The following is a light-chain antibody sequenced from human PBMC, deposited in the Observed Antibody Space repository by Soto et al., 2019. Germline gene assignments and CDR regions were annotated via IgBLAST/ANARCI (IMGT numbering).Light chain of an antibody. CDR3: RQRSNWPPTWT. CDR2: DAS. J-gene: IGKJ1*01. V-gene: IGKV3-11*01. Sequence: EIVLTQSPATLSLSPGERATLSCRASQSVSNYLAWYHQKPGQAPRHLIYDASNRATGIPARFSGSGSGTDFPVTISSLDPEDFAVYYCRQRSNWPPTWTFGQGNKVEIK. CDR1: QSVSNY.